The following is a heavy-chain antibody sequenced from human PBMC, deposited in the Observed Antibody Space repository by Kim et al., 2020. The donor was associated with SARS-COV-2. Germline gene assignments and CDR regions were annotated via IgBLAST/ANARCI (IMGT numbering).Heavy chain of an antibody. CDR1: GGSFSGYY. Sequence: SETLSLTCAVYGGSFSGYYWSWIRQPPGKGLEWIGEINHSGSTNYNPSLKSRVTISVDTSKNQFSLKLSSVTAADTAVYYCARGVFIRGAFDIWGQGTMVTVSS. D-gene: IGHD3-10*01. V-gene: IGHV4-34*01. J-gene: IGHJ3*02. CDR2: INHSGST. CDR3: ARGVFIRGAFDI.